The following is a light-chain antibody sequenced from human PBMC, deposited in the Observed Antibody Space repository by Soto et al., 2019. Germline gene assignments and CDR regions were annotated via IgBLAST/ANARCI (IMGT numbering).Light chain of an antibody. CDR1: QSLSSNS. V-gene: IGKV3-20*01. J-gene: IGKJ4*01. Sequence: EIVLTQSPGTLALSPGERASLSCRASQSLSSNSLAWYQQRPGLAPRLLIYGASSRATGIPDRFSGSGSGTDFTLTIRRLEPEDFAVYYCQQYGTSPTFGGGTKVEIK. CDR2: GAS. CDR3: QQYGTSPT.